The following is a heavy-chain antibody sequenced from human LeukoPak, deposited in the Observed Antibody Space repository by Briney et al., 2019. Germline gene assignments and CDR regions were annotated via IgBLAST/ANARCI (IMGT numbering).Heavy chain of an antibody. CDR2: IHYSGST. D-gene: IGHD6-13*01. CDR3: ARHRIVAAVGAFDY. J-gene: IGHJ4*02. CDR1: GGSISSYY. Sequence: SETLSLTCTVSGGSISSYYWSWIRQPPGKGLEWIGFIHYSGSTNYNPSLKSRVTMSVDTSRNQFSLKLSSVTAADTAVYYCARHRIVAAVGAFDYWGQGTLVTVSS. V-gene: IGHV4-59*08.